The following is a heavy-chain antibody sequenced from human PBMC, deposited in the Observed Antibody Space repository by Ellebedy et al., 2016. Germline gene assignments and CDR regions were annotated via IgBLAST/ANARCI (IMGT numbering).Heavy chain of an antibody. CDR3: AKSYTRGGNSPTDN. V-gene: IGHV3-23*01. CDR2: ISGSGGST. CDR1: GFTFSSHA. J-gene: IGHJ4*02. Sequence: GESLKISXAASGFTFSSHAMSWVRQAPGKGLEWVSAISGSGGSTYYADSVKGRFTISRDNSKNTLYLQMNSLRAEDTAVYECAKSYTRGGNSPTDNWGQGTLVTVSS. D-gene: IGHD4-23*01.